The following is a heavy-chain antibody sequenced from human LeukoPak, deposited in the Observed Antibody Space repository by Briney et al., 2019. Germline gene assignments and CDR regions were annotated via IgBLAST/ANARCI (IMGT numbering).Heavy chain of an antibody. CDR2: IRYDGSNK. CDR3: AKGALGYCSSTSCYSPGGAFDY. Sequence: GGSLRLSCAASGFTFSSYGMHWVRRAPGKGLEWVAFIRYDGSNKYYADSVKGRFTIPRDNSKNTLYLQMNSLRAEDTAVYYCAKGALGYCSSTSCYSPGGAFDYWGQGTLVTVSS. J-gene: IGHJ4*02. V-gene: IGHV3-30*02. CDR1: GFTFSSYG. D-gene: IGHD2-2*01.